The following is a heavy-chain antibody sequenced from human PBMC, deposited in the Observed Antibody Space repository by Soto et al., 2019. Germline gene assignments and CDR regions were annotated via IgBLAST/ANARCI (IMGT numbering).Heavy chain of an antibody. CDR2: MNPINGAT. J-gene: IGHJ6*02. CDR3: GRGPSPRAPAGGTPYYFAMDV. D-gene: IGHD6-13*01. CDR1: GYDFTAYD. Sequence: QVQLVQSGAEAKQSGASVKVSCKASGYDFTAYDINWVRQASGQGLEWMGWMNPINGATGTARRFQGRVSSSRNTGTGTAYLELTSLRSDDTAVYYCGRGPSPRAPAGGTPYYFAMDVWGQGTTVTVSS. V-gene: IGHV1-8*02.